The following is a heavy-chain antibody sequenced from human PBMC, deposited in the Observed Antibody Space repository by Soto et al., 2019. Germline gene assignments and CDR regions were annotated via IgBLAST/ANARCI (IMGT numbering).Heavy chain of an antibody. V-gene: IGHV4-59*01. CDR1: GGSTSTYY. Sequence: SETLSLTCTVSGGSTSTYYWTWIRQPPGKGLEWIGYISYSGSTNYNPSLKSRLTISLNTSKKHFSLKLSSVTAADTAVYYCARGTRATQYYYYFYGMDVWGQGTTVTVSS. CDR3: ARGTRATQYYYYFYGMDV. CDR2: ISYSGST. J-gene: IGHJ6*02.